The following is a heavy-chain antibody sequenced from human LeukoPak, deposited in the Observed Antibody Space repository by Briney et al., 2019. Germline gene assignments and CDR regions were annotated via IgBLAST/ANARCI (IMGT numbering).Heavy chain of an antibody. CDR2: IYYSGST. CDR3: ARERKLELLDWFDP. Sequence: SETLSLTCTVSGGSISSSSYYWGWIRQPPGTGLEWIGSIYYSGSTYYNPSLKSRVTISVDTSKNQFSLKLSSVTAAATAVYYCARERKLELLDWFDPWGQGTLVTVSS. CDR1: GGSISSSSYY. V-gene: IGHV4-39*07. D-gene: IGHD1-7*01. J-gene: IGHJ5*02.